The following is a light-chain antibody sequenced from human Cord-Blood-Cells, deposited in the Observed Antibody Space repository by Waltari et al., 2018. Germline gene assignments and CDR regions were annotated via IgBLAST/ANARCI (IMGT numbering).Light chain of an antibody. V-gene: IGLV1-44*01. CDR3: AAWDDSLNGVV. Sequence: QSVLTQPPSASGTPGPWVTISCSGSCSSVGGNTVNWYQQLPGTAPKLLIYSNNQRPSGVPDRFSGSKSGTSASLAISGLQSEDEADYYCAAWDDSLNGVVFGGGTKLTVL. J-gene: IGLJ2*01. CDR2: SNN. CDR1: CSSVGGNT.